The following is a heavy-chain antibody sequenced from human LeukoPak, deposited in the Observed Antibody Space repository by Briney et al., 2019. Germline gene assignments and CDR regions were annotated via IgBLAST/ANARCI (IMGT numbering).Heavy chain of an antibody. V-gene: IGHV3-23*01. CDR1: GFTFSSYV. Sequence: GGSLRLSCAASGFTFSSYVMSWVRQAPGKGLEWVSGISGSGGSTYYADSVTGRFTISRDNSKNTLFLQMNSLRAEDTAVYYCTRLSSGYAHDAHDIWGQGTTVAVSS. CDR3: TRLSSGYAHDAHDI. J-gene: IGHJ3*02. D-gene: IGHD3-22*01. CDR2: ISGSGGST.